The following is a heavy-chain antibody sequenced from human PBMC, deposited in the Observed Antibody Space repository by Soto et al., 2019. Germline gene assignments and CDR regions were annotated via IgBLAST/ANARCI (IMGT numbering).Heavy chain of an antibody. CDR1: GYSISSGYY. CDR2: IYHSGST. V-gene: IGHV4-38-2*02. Sequence: SETLSLTCAASGYSISSGYYWGWIRQPPGKGLEWIGSIYHSGSTYYNPSLKSRVTISVDTSKNQFSLKLSSVTAADTAVYYCARDGTSPYSSSWFDYYYYGMDVWGQGTTVTSP. D-gene: IGHD6-13*01. CDR3: ARDGTSPYSSSWFDYYYYGMDV. J-gene: IGHJ6*02.